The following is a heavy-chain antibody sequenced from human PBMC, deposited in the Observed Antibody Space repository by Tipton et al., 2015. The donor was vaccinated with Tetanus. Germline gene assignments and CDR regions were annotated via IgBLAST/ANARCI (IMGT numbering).Heavy chain of an antibody. CDR2: IYYSGST. CDR1: GGSIKNYY. J-gene: IGHJ4*02. D-gene: IGHD1-14*01. CDR3: ARGTGDY. V-gene: IGHV4-59*01. Sequence: TLSLTCTVSGGSIKNYYWSWIRQPPGKGLEWIGYIYYSGSTNYNPSLKSRVTISVDTSKNQFSLKLSSVTAADTAVYYCARGTGDYWGQGTLVTVSS.